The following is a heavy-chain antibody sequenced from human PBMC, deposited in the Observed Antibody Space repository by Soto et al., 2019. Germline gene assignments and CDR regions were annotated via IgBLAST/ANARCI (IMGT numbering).Heavy chain of an antibody. D-gene: IGHD6-13*01. CDR2: IYYSGST. J-gene: IGHJ6*02. CDR1: GGSISSYY. CDR3: ARDEYYNAGTIYYYYGMDV. Sequence: SETLSLTCTVSGGSISSYYWSWIRQPPGKGLEWIGYIYYSGSTNYNPSLKSRVTISVDTSKNQFSLKLSSVTAADTAVYYCARDEYYNAGTIYYYYGMDVWGQGTTVTVSS. V-gene: IGHV4-59*01.